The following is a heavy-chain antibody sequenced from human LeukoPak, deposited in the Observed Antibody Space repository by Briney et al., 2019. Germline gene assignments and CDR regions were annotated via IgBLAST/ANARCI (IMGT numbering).Heavy chain of an antibody. V-gene: IGHV4-34*01. CDR1: RGSSIGYF. J-gene: IGHJ4*02. Sequence: PSETLSLTCPVYRGSSIGYFLRWIDQPPGKGLEWIGEINHSGSTDYNPSLKSRVTISVDTSKNQFSLQLSPVTAADMAVYYCAKTLRARVQGRHLLHARVLGTLVTVSS. CDR3: AKTLRARVQGRHLLHA. D-gene: IGHD2/OR15-2a*01. CDR2: INHSGST.